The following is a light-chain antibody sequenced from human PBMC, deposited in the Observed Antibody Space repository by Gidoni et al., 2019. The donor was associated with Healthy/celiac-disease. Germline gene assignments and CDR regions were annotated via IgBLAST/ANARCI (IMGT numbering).Light chain of an antibody. CDR2: QDS. CDR1: KLGDKY. J-gene: IGLJ2*01. CDR3: QAWDSSTAYVV. V-gene: IGLV3-1*01. Sequence: YELTQPPSVSVSPGQTASIPCSGDKLGDKYACWYQQKPGQSPVLVIYQDSKRPSGIPQRFSGSNSGNTATLTISGTQAMDEADYYCQAWDSSTAYVVFGGGTKLSVL.